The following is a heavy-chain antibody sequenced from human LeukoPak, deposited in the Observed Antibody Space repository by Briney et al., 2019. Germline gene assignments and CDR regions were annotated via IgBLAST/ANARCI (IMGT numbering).Heavy chain of an antibody. Sequence: GGSLRLSCAASGFTFSSYWMGWVRQAPGKGLEWVANIKQDGSEKYYVDSVKGRFTISRDNAKNSLYLQMNSLRAEDTAVYYCARERGGYCSSTTCYKAFDIWGQGTMVTVSS. J-gene: IGHJ3*02. CDR2: IKQDGSEK. V-gene: IGHV3-7*01. CDR1: GFTFSSYW. D-gene: IGHD2-2*02. CDR3: ARERGGYCSSTTCYKAFDI.